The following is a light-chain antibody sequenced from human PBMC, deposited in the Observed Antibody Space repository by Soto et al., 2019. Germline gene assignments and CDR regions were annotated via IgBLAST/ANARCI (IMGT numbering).Light chain of an antibody. CDR2: SAS. Sequence: EIVLTQSPGTLSLSPGERASLSCRTSQSVRSSQFAWFQQKPGQAPRLLIYSASSRATGIPDRFSGTGSGTDFTLTISRLEPEDSAVYYCQQYENEPQYTFGQGTKLEIK. CDR1: QSVRSSQ. V-gene: IGKV3-20*01. CDR3: QQYENEPQYT. J-gene: IGKJ2*01.